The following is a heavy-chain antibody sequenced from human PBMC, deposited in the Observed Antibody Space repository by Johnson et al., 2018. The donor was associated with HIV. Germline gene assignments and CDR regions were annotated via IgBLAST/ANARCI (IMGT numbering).Heavy chain of an antibody. Sequence: VQLVESGGGLVKPGGSLRLSCAASGFTFSNAWMSWVRQAPGKGLEWVAFITKDGMNEYYADSVKGRFTLSRDNSKITLYLQMNSLRAEDTAVYYCAREGYSYDSSGYYSPFDIWGQGTMVTVSS. J-gene: IGHJ3*02. D-gene: IGHD3-22*01. CDR3: AREGYSYDSSGYYSPFDI. V-gene: IGHV3-30*03. CDR1: GFTFSNAW. CDR2: ITKDGMNE.